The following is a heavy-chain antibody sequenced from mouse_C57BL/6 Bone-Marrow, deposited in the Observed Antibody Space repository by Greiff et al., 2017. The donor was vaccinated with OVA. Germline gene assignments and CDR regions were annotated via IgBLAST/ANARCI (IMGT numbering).Heavy chain of an antibody. D-gene: IGHD1-1*01. V-gene: IGHV5-6*01. CDR1: GFTFSSYG. Sequence: EVQRVESGGDLVKPGGSLKLSCAASGFTFSSYGMSWVRQTPDKRLEWVATISSGGSYTYYPDSVKGRFTLSRDNAKNTLYLQMSSLKSEDTAMYYCARHGDYGSFFDYWGQGTTLTVSS. CDR2: ISSGGSYT. J-gene: IGHJ2*01. CDR3: ARHGDYGSFFDY.